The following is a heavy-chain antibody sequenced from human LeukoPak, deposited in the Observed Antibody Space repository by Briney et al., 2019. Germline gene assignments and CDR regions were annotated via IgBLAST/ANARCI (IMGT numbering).Heavy chain of an antibody. V-gene: IGHV4-39*07. CDR1: GGSISSSSHY. D-gene: IGHD3-22*01. Sequence: SETLSLTCSVSGGSISSSSHYWGWIRQPPGKGLEWIGSIYDGGSTYYNPSLKSRVTISLDTSKNQLSLKLSSVTAADTAVYYCARALVYYYDYLGVFDYWGQGTLVTVSS. CDR3: ARALVYYYDYLGVFDY. J-gene: IGHJ4*02. CDR2: IYDGGST.